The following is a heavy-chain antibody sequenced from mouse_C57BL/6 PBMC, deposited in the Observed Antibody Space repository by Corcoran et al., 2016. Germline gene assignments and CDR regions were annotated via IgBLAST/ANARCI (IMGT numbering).Heavy chain of an antibody. V-gene: IGHV1-19*01. D-gene: IGHD1-1*01. J-gene: IGHJ1*03. Sequence: EVQLQQSGPVLVKPGASVKMSCKASGYTFTDYYMNWVKQSHGKSLEWIGVINPYNGGTSYNQKFKGKATLTVDKSSSTAYMELNSLTSEDSAVYYCATITTVVATNFDVWGTGTTVTVSS. CDR3: ATITTVVATNFDV. CDR2: INPYNGGT. CDR1: GYTFTDYY.